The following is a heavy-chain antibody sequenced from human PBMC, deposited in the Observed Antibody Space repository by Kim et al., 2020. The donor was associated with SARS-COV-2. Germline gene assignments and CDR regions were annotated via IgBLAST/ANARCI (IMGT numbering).Heavy chain of an antibody. CDR2: ISASGLGT. J-gene: IGHJ4*02. Sequence: GGSLRLSCAASGFTFSNYAMSWTRQAPGKGLEWVSTISASGLGTHYADSVRGRFTISRDNSKSTLFLQMSSLRVEDTALYSCEASDFWGQGALVTVSS. CDR3: EASDF. CDR1: GFTFSNYA. V-gene: IGHV3-23*01.